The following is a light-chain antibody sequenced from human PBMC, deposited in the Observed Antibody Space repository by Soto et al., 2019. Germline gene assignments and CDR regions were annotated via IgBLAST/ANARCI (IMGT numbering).Light chain of an antibody. CDR1: SSDIGAYNS. J-gene: IGLJ1*01. CDR2: EVS. Sequence: QPASVSGSPGQSITISCTGTSSDIGAYNSVSWYQQYPGRAPKLMIYEVSNRPSGVSARFSASKSGNTASLTISGLQAEDEADYYCNSRGGSRPYYVFGTGTKLTVL. V-gene: IGLV2-14*01. CDR3: NSRGGSRPYYV.